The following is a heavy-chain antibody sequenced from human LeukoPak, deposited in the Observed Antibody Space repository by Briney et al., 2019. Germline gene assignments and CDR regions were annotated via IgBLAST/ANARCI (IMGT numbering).Heavy chain of an antibody. CDR3: ARGVLY. CDR1: GYSLSSAYY. J-gene: IGHJ4*02. D-gene: IGHD2-8*01. CDR2: IYHTGTT. Sequence: PSETLSLTCDVSGYSLSSAYYWGWIRQPPGKGLEWIGSIYHTGTTYYNPSLKSRITISVDTSKNQFSLRLSSVTAADTAVYYCARGVLYWGQGTLVTVSS. V-gene: IGHV4-38-2*01.